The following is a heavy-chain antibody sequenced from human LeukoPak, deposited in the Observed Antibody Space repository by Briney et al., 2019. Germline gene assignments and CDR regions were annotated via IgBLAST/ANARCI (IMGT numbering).Heavy chain of an antibody. J-gene: IGHJ6*03. Sequence: PGGSLRLSCAASGFTFSSYWMHWVRQAPGKGLVWVSRINSDGFNTSYADSVKGRFTISRDNAKNTLYLQMNSLRAEDTAVYYCARIHRGNVVYMDVWGKGTTVTVSS. V-gene: IGHV3-74*01. CDR3: ARIHRGNVVYMDV. CDR1: GFTFSSYW. CDR2: INSDGFNT. D-gene: IGHD2-15*01.